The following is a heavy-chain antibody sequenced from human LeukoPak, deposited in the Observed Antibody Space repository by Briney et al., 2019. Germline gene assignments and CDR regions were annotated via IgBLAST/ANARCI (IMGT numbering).Heavy chain of an antibody. CDR3: GREWSSGYWDY. J-gene: IGHJ4*02. CDR1: GGSVSSYY. Sequence: SETLSLTCTVSGGSVSSYYWSWIRQSPGKGLEWIGYIYYSGSTNYNPSLKSRVTMSVDTSNNQFSLRLSSVTAAYTAVYYCGREWSSGYWDYWGQGTLVTVSS. D-gene: IGHD3-22*01. V-gene: IGHV4-59*02. CDR2: IYYSGST.